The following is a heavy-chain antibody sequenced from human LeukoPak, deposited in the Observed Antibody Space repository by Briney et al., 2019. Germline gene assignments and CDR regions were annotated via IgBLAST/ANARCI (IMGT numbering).Heavy chain of an antibody. V-gene: IGHV4-59*01. CDR3: ARDGPRQFRRDIVAFNI. CDR1: GGSISSYY. Sequence: PSETLSLTCTVSGGSISSYYWSWIRQPPGKGLEWIGYIYHSGSTYYNPSLKSRVTMSLDTSKNQFSLNLSSVTAADTPVYYCARDGPRQFRRDIVAFNIWAKGQWSPSLQ. D-gene: IGHD3-16*02. J-gene: IGHJ3*02. CDR2: IYHSGST.